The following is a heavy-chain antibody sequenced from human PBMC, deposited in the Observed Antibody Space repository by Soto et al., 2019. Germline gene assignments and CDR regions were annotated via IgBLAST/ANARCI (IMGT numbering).Heavy chain of an antibody. CDR3: AREVYDSSGFYHDY. Sequence: GGSLRLSCAASGFTFSSYSMNWVRQAPGKGLEWVSSISSSSSYIYYADSVKGRFTISRDNAKNSLYLQMNSLRAEDTAVFYCAREVYDSSGFYHDYWGQGTLVTVSS. D-gene: IGHD3-22*01. CDR1: GFTFSSYS. CDR2: ISSSSSYI. J-gene: IGHJ4*02. V-gene: IGHV3-21*01.